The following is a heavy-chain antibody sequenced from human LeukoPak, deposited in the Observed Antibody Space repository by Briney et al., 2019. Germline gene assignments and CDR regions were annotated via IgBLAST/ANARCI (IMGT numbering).Heavy chain of an antibody. Sequence: ASVKVSCKASGYTFTSYYMHWVRQAPGQGLEWMGIINPSGGSTSYAQKFQGRVTMTRDTYTSTVYMELSSLRSEDTAVYYCARDLYGGKGDYYFDYWGQGTLVTVSS. V-gene: IGHV1-46*01. CDR2: INPSGGST. CDR3: ARDLYGGKGDYYFDY. J-gene: IGHJ4*02. D-gene: IGHD4-23*01. CDR1: GYTFTSYY.